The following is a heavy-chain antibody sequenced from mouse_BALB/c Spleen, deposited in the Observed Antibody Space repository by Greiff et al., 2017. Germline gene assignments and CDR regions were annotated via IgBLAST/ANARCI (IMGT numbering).Heavy chain of an antibody. CDR3: ARGYDGTGFAY. Sequence: EVKVVESGAELVRPGALVKLSCKASGFNIKDYYMHWVKQRPEQGLEWIGWIDPENGNTIYDPKFQGKASITADTSSNTAYLQLSSLTSEDTAVYYCARGYDGTGFAYWGQGTLVTVSA. D-gene: IGHD2-3*01. CDR1: GFNIKDYY. J-gene: IGHJ3*01. V-gene: IGHV14-1*02. CDR2: IDPENGNT.